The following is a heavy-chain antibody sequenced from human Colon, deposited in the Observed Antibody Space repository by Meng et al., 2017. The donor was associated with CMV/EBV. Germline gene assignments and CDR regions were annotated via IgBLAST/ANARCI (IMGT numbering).Heavy chain of an antibody. D-gene: IGHD3-22*01. CDR3: AKADYYDGSGYYFDY. CDR2: ISGTGGHT. V-gene: IGHV3-23*01. CDR1: GFTFSAYG. Sequence: SGFTFSAYGIRLVRQAPGKGLEWVSSISGTGGHTYYADSVKGRFTISRDDSHNTLFLHMNSLRAEDTAVYYCAKADYYDGSGYYFDYWGQGTLVTVSS. J-gene: IGHJ4*02.